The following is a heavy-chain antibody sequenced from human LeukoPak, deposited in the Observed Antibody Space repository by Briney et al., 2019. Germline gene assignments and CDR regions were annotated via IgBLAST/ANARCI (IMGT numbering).Heavy chain of an antibody. CDR3: ARPPGEYCGGDCG. CDR2: ISYDGSNK. J-gene: IGHJ4*02. D-gene: IGHD2-21*02. Sequence: GGSLRLSCAASGFTFSSYAMHWVRQAPGKGLEWVAVISYDGSNKYYADSVKGRFTISRDNSKNTLYLQMNSLRAEDTAVYYCARPPGEYCGGDCGWGQGTLVTVSS. V-gene: IGHV3-30-3*01. CDR1: GFTFSSYA.